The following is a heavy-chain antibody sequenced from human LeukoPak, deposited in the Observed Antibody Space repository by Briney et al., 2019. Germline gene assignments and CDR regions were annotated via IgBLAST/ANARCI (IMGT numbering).Heavy chain of an antibody. CDR3: ARGVTGIYYYYYMDV. CDR1: GYTLTGYY. J-gene: IGHJ6*03. CDR2: VNPNSGDT. Sequence: ASVKVSCKASGYTLTGYYMHWVRQAPGQGLEWVGWVNPNSGDTNYAQKFQGRVTMTRDTSISTAYMELSALRSDDTAVYYCARGVTGIYYYYYMDVWGKGTTVTVSS. V-gene: IGHV1-2*02. D-gene: IGHD3-10*01.